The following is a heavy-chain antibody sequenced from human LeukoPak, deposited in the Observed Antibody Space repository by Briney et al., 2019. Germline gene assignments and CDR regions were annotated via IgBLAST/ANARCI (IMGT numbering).Heavy chain of an antibody. CDR2: IYYSGST. CDR1: GGSIISSSYY. V-gene: IGHV4-39*01. D-gene: IGHD3-22*01. J-gene: IGHJ4*02. Sequence: PSETLSLTCTVSGGSIISSSYYWGWIRQPPGKGLEWIGTIYYSGSTYYNPSLKSRVTISVDTPKNQLSLKLSSVTATDTAVYYCAGPYDTGGYFDYWGQGTLVTVSS. CDR3: AGPYDTGGYFDY.